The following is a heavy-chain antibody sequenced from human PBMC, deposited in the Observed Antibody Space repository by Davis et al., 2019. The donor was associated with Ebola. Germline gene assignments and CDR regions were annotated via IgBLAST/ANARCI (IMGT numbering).Heavy chain of an antibody. V-gene: IGHV4-39*01. J-gene: IGHJ6*04. D-gene: IGHD3-3*01. CDR3: SRTIFGVVINYGMDV. Sequence: MPSETLSLTCTVSGGSISSSSYYWGWIRQPPGKGLEWIGSIYYSGSTYYNPSLKSRVTISVDTSKNQFSLTLSSVTAADTAVYYCSRTIFGVVINYGMDVWGKGTTVTVSS. CDR2: IYYSGST. CDR1: GGSISSSSYY.